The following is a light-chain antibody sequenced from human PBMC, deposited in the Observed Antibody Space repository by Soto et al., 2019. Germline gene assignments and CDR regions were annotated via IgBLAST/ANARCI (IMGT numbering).Light chain of an antibody. CDR1: QDISTY. V-gene: IGKV1-33*01. Sequence: DIQMTQSPSSLSASVGDRVTITCQASQDISTYLNWYQQKRGKAPKLLIYDASNLETGVPSRLSGSGSGTYFTFTRSSLQPEDIATYYCQQYDNLALYTFGQGTKLELK. CDR3: QQYDNLALYT. J-gene: IGKJ2*01. CDR2: DAS.